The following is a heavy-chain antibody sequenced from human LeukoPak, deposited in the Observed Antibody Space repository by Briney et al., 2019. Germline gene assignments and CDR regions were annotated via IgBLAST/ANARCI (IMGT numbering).Heavy chain of an antibody. CDR1: GFTFRTYN. J-gene: IGHJ4*02. D-gene: IGHD4-17*01. Sequence: NPGGSLRLSCAASGFTFRTYNMNWVRQAPGKGLEWVSFISKTSTNLYYGDSVRGRFTISRDNAKNSIHLQMTSLRANDTAVYYCVRGDGDLFDFWGQGIPVSVSS. CDR2: ISKTSTNL. V-gene: IGHV3-21*06. CDR3: VRGDGDLFDF.